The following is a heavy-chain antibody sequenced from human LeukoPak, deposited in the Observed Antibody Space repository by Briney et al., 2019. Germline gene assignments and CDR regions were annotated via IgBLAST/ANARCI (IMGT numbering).Heavy chain of an antibody. Sequence: ASVKVSCKASGYSFTSHYMHWVRQAPGQGLEWLGLINPTGSSTLYAQKFQGRVTMTRDMSTTTDYIELSSLRSDDTAVYYCARDNSVGDVAWWFDPWGQGTLVTVSS. CDR1: GYSFTSHY. CDR3: ARDNSVGDVAWWFDP. J-gene: IGHJ5*02. V-gene: IGHV1-46*01. D-gene: IGHD1-26*01. CDR2: INPTGSST.